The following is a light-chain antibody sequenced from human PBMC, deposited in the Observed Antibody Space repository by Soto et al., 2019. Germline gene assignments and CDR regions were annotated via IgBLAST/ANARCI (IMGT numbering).Light chain of an antibody. CDR2: GAS. Sequence: EIVLTQSPDTLSLSPGESATLSCRASQSLSSYLAWYQQKPGQAPRLLIFGASSRATGIPDRFSGSGSGTDFTLTISRLEPEDFAVYYCQQYNSSPFIFTFGPGTKV. CDR1: QSLSSY. J-gene: IGKJ3*01. CDR3: QQYNSSPFIFT. V-gene: IGKV3-20*01.